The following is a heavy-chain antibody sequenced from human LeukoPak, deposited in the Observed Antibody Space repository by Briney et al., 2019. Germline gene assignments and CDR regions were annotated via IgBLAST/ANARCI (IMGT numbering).Heavy chain of an antibody. CDR2: ISGSGDRT. Sequence: GGSLRLSCAASGFTFGHYDMSRVRQAPGKGLEWVSGISGSGDRTYHADSVKGRFTISRDNSKDTLYLQMSSLRVEDTAVYYCANPETFWGKGTTVTVSS. CDR1: GFTFGHYD. CDR3: ANPETF. J-gene: IGHJ6*03. V-gene: IGHV3-23*01. D-gene: IGHD1-14*01.